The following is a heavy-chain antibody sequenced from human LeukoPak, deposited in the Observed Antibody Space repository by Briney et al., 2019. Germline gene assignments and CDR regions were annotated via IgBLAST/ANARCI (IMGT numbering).Heavy chain of an antibody. CDR3: ARDVYCSSTSCSEGLYYYYGMDV. Sequence: GGSLRLSCAASGFTFSSYAMHWVRRAPGKGLEWVAVISYDGSNKYYADSVKGRFTISRDNSKNTLYLQMNSLRAEDTAVYYCARDVYCSSTSCSEGLYYYYGMDVWGQGTTVTVSS. CDR2: ISYDGSNK. D-gene: IGHD2-2*01. J-gene: IGHJ6*02. CDR1: GFTFSSYA. V-gene: IGHV3-30*04.